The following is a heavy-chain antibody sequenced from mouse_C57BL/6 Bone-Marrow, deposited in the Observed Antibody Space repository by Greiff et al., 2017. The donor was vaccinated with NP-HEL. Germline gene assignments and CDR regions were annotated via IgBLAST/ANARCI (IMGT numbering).Heavy chain of an antibody. V-gene: IGHV1-61*01. CDR1: GYTFTSYW. CDR3: ARQLYAMDY. CDR2: IYPSDSET. Sequence: QVQLQQPGAELVRPGSSVKLSCKASGYTFTSYWMAWVKQRPGQGLEWIGNIYPSDSETHYNQKFKDKATLTVDKSSSTAYMQLSSLTSEDSAVYYCARQLYAMDYWGQGTSVTVSS. J-gene: IGHJ4*01. D-gene: IGHD6-1*01.